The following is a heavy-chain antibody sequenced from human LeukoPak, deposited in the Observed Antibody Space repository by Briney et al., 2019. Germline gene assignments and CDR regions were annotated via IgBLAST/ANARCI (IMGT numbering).Heavy chain of an antibody. V-gene: IGHV3-33*01. CDR3: ARSYGDYHIDY. CDR1: GFTFSSYG. D-gene: IGHD4-17*01. CDR2: IWYDGSNK. J-gene: IGHJ4*02. Sequence: PGGSLRLSCAASGFTFSSYGMHWVRQAPGKGLEWVAVIWYDGSNKYYADSVKGRFTVSRDNAKNSLYLRMNSLRAEDTAVYYCARSYGDYHIDYWGQGTLVTVSS.